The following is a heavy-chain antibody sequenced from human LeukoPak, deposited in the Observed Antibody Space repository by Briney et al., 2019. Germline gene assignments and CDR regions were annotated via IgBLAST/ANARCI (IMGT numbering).Heavy chain of an antibody. CDR3: ARVLTMVRGLIKNNWFDP. CDR2: IYYSGST. D-gene: IGHD3-10*01. CDR1: GGSFSSYY. V-gene: IGHV4-59*12. J-gene: IGHJ5*02. Sequence: SETLSLTCTVSGGSFSSYYWSWIRQPPGKGLEWIGYIYYSGSTNYNPSLKSRVTISVDTSKNQFSLKLSSVTAADTAVYYCARVLTMVRGLIKNNWFDPWGQGTLVTVSS.